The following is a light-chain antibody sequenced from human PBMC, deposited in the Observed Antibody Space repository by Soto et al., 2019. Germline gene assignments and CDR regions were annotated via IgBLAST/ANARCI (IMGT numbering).Light chain of an antibody. V-gene: IGKV1-39*01. CDR1: QSISSY. Sequence: DIQITQSPSSLSASVGDRVTITCLASQSISSYLNWYQQKPGKAPKLLIYAASSLQSGVPSRFSGSRSGPDFTLTISSLQPEDFATYYCQQSYSSPPTFGQGTKVDIK. CDR2: AAS. CDR3: QQSYSSPPT. J-gene: IGKJ1*01.